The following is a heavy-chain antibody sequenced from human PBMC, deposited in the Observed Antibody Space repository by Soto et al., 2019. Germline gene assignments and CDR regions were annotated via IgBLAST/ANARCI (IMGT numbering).Heavy chain of an antibody. J-gene: IGHJ4*02. V-gene: IGHV3-48*02. CDR3: ARDRRYAEYSLDS. Sequence: EVQLVESGGGLVQPGGSLRLSCAASGFNFNHYGMHWIRQAPGKGLEWVSHISSDIITVYYADSVKGRFTISRDNAQNSLYLQMNSLRDEDTAVYYCARDRRYAEYSLDSWGPGTLVAVSS. D-gene: IGHD2-21*01. CDR1: GFNFNHYG. CDR2: ISSDIITV.